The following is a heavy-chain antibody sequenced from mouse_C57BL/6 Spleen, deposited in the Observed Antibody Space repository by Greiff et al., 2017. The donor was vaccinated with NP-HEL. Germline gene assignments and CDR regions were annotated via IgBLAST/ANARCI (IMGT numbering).Heavy chain of an antibody. CDR2: IDPANGNT. CDR3: AWVIYDYDVGYAMDY. D-gene: IGHD2-4*01. CDR1: GFNIKNTY. Sequence: VQLQQSVAELVRPGASVKLSCTASGFNIKNTYMHWVKQRPEQGLEWIGRIDPANGNTKYAPKFKGKATLTADTSSNTAYLQLRSLTSEDTAIYYCAWVIYDYDVGYAMDYWGQGTSVTVSS. V-gene: IGHV14-3*01. J-gene: IGHJ4*01.